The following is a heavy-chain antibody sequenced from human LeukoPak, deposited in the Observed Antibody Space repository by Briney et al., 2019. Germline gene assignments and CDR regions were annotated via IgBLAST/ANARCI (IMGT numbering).Heavy chain of an antibody. CDR1: GFTFCSYA. V-gene: IGHV3-23*01. Sequence: GSLRLSCVASGFTFCSYAMNWVRQAPGKGLEWVSTISGSGTNTYYADSVKGRFTISRDNSKNTLYLQMNSLRAEDTAVYYCAKSIIPVIALIYFDYWGQGTLVTVSS. CDR2: ISGSGTNT. J-gene: IGHJ4*02. D-gene: IGHD3-22*01. CDR3: AKSIIPVIALIYFDY.